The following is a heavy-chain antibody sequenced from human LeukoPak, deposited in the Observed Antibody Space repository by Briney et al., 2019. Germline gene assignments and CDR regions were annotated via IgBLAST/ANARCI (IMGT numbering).Heavy chain of an antibody. V-gene: IGHV1-46*01. Sequence: ASVKVSCKASGYTFTGYYMHWVRQAPGQGLEWMGIINPSGGSTSYAQKFQGRVTMTRDTSTSTVYMELSSLRSEDTAVYYCASPGYNYGHFDYWGQGTLVTVSS. D-gene: IGHD5-18*01. CDR2: INPSGGST. CDR1: GYTFTGYY. CDR3: ASPGYNYGHFDY. J-gene: IGHJ4*02.